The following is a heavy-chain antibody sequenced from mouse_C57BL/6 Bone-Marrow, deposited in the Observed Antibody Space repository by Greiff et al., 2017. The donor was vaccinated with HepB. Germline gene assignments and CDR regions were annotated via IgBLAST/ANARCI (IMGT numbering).Heavy chain of an antibody. D-gene: IGHD1-1*01. Sequence: QVQLKESGAELVKPGASVKLSCKASGYTFTSYWMHWVKQRPGRGLEWIGRIDPNSGGTKYNEKFKSKATLTVDKPSSTAYMQLSSLTSEDSAVYYCARGGYGSSPAWFAYWGQGTLVTVSA. V-gene: IGHV1-72*01. CDR2: IDPNSGGT. CDR1: GYTFTSYW. J-gene: IGHJ3*01. CDR3: ARGGYGSSPAWFAY.